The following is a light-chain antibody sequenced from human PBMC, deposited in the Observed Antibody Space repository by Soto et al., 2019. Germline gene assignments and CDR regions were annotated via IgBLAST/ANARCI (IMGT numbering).Light chain of an antibody. Sequence: DIVFTQTPLSSPVTLGKPASISCRSHQSLVHSDGNTYFNWLQQRPGQPPTLLIYKISKRFPGVPDTFSGSGAGTDFTLKISRLEAEDVGVYYWMEDNQSYNFGQGTQLEIK. CDR3: MEDNQSYN. J-gene: IGKJ2*01. CDR1: QSLVHSDGNTY. CDR2: KIS. V-gene: IGKV2-24*01.